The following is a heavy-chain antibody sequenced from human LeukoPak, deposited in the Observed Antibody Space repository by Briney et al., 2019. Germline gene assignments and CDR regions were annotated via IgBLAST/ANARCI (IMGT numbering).Heavy chain of an antibody. CDR3: ARGGAYGAFDI. V-gene: IGHV4-59*11. D-gene: IGHD4-17*01. CDR1: GGSISSHY. Sequence: SETLSLTCTVSGGSISSHYWSWIRQPPGKGLEWIGYIYYSGSTNYNPSLKSRVTISVDTSKNQFSLKLSSVTAADTAVYYCARGGAYGAFDIWGQGTMVTVSS. CDR2: IYYSGST. J-gene: IGHJ3*02.